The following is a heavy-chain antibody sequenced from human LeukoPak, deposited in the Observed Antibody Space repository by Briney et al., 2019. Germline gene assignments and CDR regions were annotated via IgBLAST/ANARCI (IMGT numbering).Heavy chain of an antibody. Sequence: GGSLRLSCAASGFTVSSNYMSWVRQAPGKGLEWVSVIYSGGGTYYADSVKGRFTISRHNSKNTLYLQMNSLRAEDTAVYYCARDLVGPSTPTGDYWGQGTLVTVSS. J-gene: IGHJ4*02. CDR1: GFTVSSNY. D-gene: IGHD2-8*02. CDR3: ARDLVGPSTPTGDY. V-gene: IGHV3-53*04. CDR2: IYSGGGT.